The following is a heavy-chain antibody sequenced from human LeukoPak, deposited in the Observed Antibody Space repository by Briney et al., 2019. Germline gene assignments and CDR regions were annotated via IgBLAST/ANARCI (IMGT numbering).Heavy chain of an antibody. D-gene: IGHD6-13*01. V-gene: IGHV1-69*13. J-gene: IGHJ4*02. Sequence: ASVKVSCKASGGTFSSYAISWVRQAPGQGLEWMGGIIPIYGTANYAQKFQGRVTITADESTSTAYMELSSLRSEDTAVYYCAREANPGLIAIAAAVTFDYWGQGTLVTVSS. CDR1: GGTFSSYA. CDR3: AREANPGLIAIAAAVTFDY. CDR2: IIPIYGTA.